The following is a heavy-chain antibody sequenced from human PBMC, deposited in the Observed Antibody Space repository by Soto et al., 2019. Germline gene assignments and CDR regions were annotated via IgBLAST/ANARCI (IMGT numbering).Heavy chain of an antibody. J-gene: IGHJ5*02. Sequence: EVQLVESGGGLVQPGGSLRLSCAASGFTFSSYSMNWVRQAPGKGLEWVSYISSSSTTKYYADSVKGRFTIPSDNAKNSVYLQMNSLRAEDTAVYYCARDGCSGSNCLNWFDPWGQGTLVTVSS. D-gene: IGHD2-15*01. CDR3: ARDGCSGSNCLNWFDP. CDR2: ISSSSTTK. V-gene: IGHV3-48*01. CDR1: GFTFSSYS.